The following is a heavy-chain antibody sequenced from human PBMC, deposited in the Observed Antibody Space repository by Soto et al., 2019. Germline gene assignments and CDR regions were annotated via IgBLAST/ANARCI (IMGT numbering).Heavy chain of an antibody. V-gene: IGHV3-64D*06. CDR2: ISTNRGKT. CDR1: RLSSSIYA. CDR3: VKDRDPVPFDY. Sequence: WGSLRFSCSTCRLSSSIYAMHWLRQAPGKGLEYVSGISTNRGKTYYADSVKGRFTISRDNSRNTLYLQMSSLRAEDTAVYYCVKDRDPVPFDYWGQGTMVTVSS. J-gene: IGHJ4*02. D-gene: IGHD3-10*01.